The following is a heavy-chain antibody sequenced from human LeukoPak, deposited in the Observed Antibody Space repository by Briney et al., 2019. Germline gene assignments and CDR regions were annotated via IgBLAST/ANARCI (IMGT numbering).Heavy chain of an antibody. J-gene: IGHJ4*02. CDR2: ISGSGGST. Sequence: PGGSLRLSCAASGFTFSSYAMSWVRQAPGKGLEWVSAISGSGGSTYCADSVKGRFTISRDNSKNTLYLQMNSLRAEDTAVYYCAKVEYDSSGYYDYWGQGTLVTVSS. CDR1: GFTFSSYA. D-gene: IGHD3-22*01. CDR3: AKVEYDSSGYYDY. V-gene: IGHV3-23*01.